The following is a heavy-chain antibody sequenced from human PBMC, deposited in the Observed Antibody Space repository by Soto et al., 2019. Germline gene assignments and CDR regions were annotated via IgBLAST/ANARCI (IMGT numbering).Heavy chain of an antibody. CDR3: ARADCTGAYCYSWPFNYGVDV. D-gene: IGHD2-15*01. V-gene: IGHV3-33*08. CDR2: IWYDGSNK. CDR1: GFTFNTYG. Sequence: QVQLVESGGGVVQPGGSLRLSCTTSGFTFNTYGMHWVRQAPGKGLEWVAIIWYDGSNKYYPDSVKGRFTISRDNSKNTLYLQMNSLRAEDTALYYCARADCTGAYCYSWPFNYGVDVCGQGTTVTVSS. J-gene: IGHJ6*02.